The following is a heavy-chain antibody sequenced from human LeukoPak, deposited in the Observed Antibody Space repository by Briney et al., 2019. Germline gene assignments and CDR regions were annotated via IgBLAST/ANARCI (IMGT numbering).Heavy chain of an antibody. D-gene: IGHD6-13*01. J-gene: IGHJ4*02. CDR2: INHSGSP. V-gene: IGHV4-34*01. CDR1: GGSFSGYY. Sequence: SETPSLTCAVYGGSFSGYYWNWIRQPPGKGLEWIGEINHSGSPNYNPSLKSRVTISVDTSKNQFSLKLSSVTATDTAVYYCARQQLGARYFDYWGQGTLVTVSS. CDR3: ARQQLGARYFDY.